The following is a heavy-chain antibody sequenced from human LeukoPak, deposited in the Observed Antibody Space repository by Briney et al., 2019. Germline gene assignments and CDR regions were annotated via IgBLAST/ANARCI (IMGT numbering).Heavy chain of an antibody. Sequence: SVKVSCKASGGTFSSYAISWVRQAPGQGLEWMGRIIPILGIANYAQKIQGRVTITADKSTSTAYMELSSLRFEDTAVYYCAIQLLGNTYYYDSSGYASRDYWGQGTLVTVSS. CDR1: GGTFSSYA. V-gene: IGHV1-69*04. J-gene: IGHJ4*02. CDR2: IIPILGIA. D-gene: IGHD3-22*01. CDR3: AIQLLGNTYYYDSSGYASRDY.